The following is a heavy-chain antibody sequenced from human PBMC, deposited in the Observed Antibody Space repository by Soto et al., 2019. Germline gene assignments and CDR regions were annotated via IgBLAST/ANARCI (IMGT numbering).Heavy chain of an antibody. J-gene: IGHJ6*02. CDR1: GSGFISSG. V-gene: IGHV1-58*02. D-gene: IGHD2-15*01. CDR2: IVVASGQT. Sequence: SVKVSCKASGSGFISSGIQWVRQAHGQRLEWIGWIVVASGQTNYAQNFRGRVAITRDTSTATAYIELTGLTSEDTAAYFCSADRPDIGVGWWVWGQGTTVTVSS. CDR3: SADRPDIGVGWWV.